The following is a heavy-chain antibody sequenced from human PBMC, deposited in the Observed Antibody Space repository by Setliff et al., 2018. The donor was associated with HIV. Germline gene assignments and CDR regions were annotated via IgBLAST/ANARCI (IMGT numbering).Heavy chain of an antibody. CDR1: GGSISSSGYY. J-gene: IGHJ4*02. Sequence: PSETLSLTCTVSGGSISSSGYYWGWIRQPPGKGLEWIGSIYYSGSTYYNPSLKSRVTISVDTSKNQFSLKLSSVTAADTAVYYCARASTRIGYDSSGYPFDYWGQGTLVTV. CDR2: IYYSGST. V-gene: IGHV4-39*07. CDR3: ARASTRIGYDSSGYPFDY. D-gene: IGHD3-22*01.